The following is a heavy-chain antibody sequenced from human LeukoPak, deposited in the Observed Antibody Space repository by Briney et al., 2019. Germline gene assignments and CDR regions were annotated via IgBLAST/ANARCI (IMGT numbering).Heavy chain of an antibody. D-gene: IGHD1-26*01. CDR2: INPTSGGT. V-gene: IGHV1-2*02. Sequence: ASVKVSCKAAGYTFTGYYMHWVRQAPGQGLEWMGWINPTSGGTNYAQKYQGRVTMTRDTSTSTVYMELNSLGSEDTAVYYCARESDSGKDFDCWGQGTLVTVSS. CDR1: GYTFTGYY. J-gene: IGHJ4*02. CDR3: ARESDSGKDFDC.